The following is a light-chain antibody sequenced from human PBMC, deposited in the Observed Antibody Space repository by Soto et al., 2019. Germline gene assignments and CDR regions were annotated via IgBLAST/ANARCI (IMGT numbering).Light chain of an antibody. J-gene: IGLJ1*01. CDR1: SRDVGAYIY. V-gene: IGLV2-11*01. Sequence: QSALTQPRSVSGSPGQSVTISCTGTSRDVGAYIYVSWYQQYPAKAPKVMIYDVSQRPSGVPARFSGSKSGNTASLTIYGLQAEDEDDYYCCSYAGSYTYVFGSGTKVTVL. CDR2: DVS. CDR3: CSYAGSYTYV.